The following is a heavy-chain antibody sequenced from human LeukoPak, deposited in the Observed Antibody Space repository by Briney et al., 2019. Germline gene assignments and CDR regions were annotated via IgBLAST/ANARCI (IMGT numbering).Heavy chain of an antibody. CDR1: GGSISSSSYY. CDR3: ARGRVITTRNWFDP. CDR2: IYYSGST. D-gene: IGHD3-16*02. Sequence: SETLSLTCTVSGGSISSSSYYWGWIRQPPGKGLEWIGSIYYSGSTYYNPSLKSRVTISVDTSKNQFSLKLSSVTAADTAVYYCARGRVITTRNWFDPWGQGTLVTVSS. J-gene: IGHJ5*02. V-gene: IGHV4-39*07.